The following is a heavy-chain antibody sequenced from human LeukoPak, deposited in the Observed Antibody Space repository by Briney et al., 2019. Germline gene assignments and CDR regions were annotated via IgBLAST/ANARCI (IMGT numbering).Heavy chain of an antibody. J-gene: IGHJ5*02. CDR2: IRYDGSNK. Sequence: LSGGSLRLSCAASGFTFSSYGMHWVRQAPGKGLGWVAFIRYDGSNKYYADSVKGRFTISRDNPKNTLYLQMNSLRAEDKAVYYCAKTGARKDIVVVPAATQGGSVSPGASFDPWGQGTLVTVSS. CDR1: GFTFSSYG. CDR3: AKTGARKDIVVVPAATQGGSVSPGASFDP. V-gene: IGHV3-30*02. D-gene: IGHD2-2*01.